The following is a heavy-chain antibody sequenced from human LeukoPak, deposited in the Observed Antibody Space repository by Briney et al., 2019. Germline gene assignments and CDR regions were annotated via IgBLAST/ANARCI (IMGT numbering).Heavy chain of an antibody. J-gene: IGHJ6*02. D-gene: IGHD5-24*01. CDR2: IIPIRNTV. CDR3: ATDRAEQQGVQLYYYFGMDV. Sequence: GASVTVSCTASGGTLTSHGISWVRQAPGQGLEWMGRIIPIRNTVNYAQKFQGRLTITAETSTSTAYMDLSSLRSEDTAVYYCATDRAEQQGVQLYYYFGMDVWGQGTTVTVSS. V-gene: IGHV1-69*04. CDR1: GGTLTSHG.